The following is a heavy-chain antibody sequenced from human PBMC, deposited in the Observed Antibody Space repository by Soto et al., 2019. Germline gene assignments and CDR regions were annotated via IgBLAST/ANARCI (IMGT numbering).Heavy chain of an antibody. V-gene: IGHV4-30-4*01. D-gene: IGHD4-17*01. CDR3: ARVVSRYGGNHYYYYGMDA. Sequence: SETLSLTCTVSGGSISSGDYYWSWIRQPPGKGLEWIGYIYYSGSTYYNPSLKSRVTISVDTSKNQFSLKLSSVTAADTAVYYCARVVSRYGGNHYYYYGMDAWGRGTTVTSP. J-gene: IGHJ6*02. CDR1: GGSISSGDYY. CDR2: IYYSGST.